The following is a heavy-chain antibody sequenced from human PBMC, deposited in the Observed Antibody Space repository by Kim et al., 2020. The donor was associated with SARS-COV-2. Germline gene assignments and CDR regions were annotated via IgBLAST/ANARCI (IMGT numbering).Heavy chain of an antibody. J-gene: IGHJ6*02. CDR1: GFTVSSNY. V-gene: IGHV3-53*04. CDR2: IYSGGST. D-gene: IGHD1-26*01. Sequence: GGSLRLSCAASGFTVSSNYMSWVRQAPGKGLEWVSVIYSGGSTYYADSVKGRFTISRHNSKNTLYLQMNSLRAEDTAVYYCASRIVGATHYYYGMDVWGQGTTVTVSS. CDR3: ASRIVGATHYYYGMDV.